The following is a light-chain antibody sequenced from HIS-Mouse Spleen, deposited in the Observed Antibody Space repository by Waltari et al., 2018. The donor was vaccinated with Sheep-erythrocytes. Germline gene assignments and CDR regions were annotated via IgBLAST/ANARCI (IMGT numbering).Light chain of an antibody. CDR3: CSYAGSSTPWV. J-gene: IGLJ3*02. CDR1: SSDVGSYNL. V-gene: IGLV2-23*01. Sequence: QSALTQPASVSGSPGQSITIPCTGTSSDVGSYNLVSWYQQHPGKAPKLMIYEGRKRPSVVSNRFSGSKSGNTASLTISGLQAEDEADYYCCSYAGSSTPWVFGGGTKLTVL. CDR2: EGR.